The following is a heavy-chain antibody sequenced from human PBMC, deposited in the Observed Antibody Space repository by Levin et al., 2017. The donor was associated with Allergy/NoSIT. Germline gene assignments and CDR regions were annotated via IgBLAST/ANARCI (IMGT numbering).Heavy chain of an antibody. CDR1: GSSISSGHW. CDR3: ATRKGDAGSFFDH. Sequence: PSETLSLTCAVSGSSISSGHWWGWIRQPPGKGLEWIGYIYNTGITYYNPSLKSRLIVSLDTSKNQFSLKLSSVTAVDPAVYYCATRKGDAGSFFDHWGQGTLVTVSS. J-gene: IGHJ4*02. CDR2: IYNTGIT. D-gene: IGHD3-16*01. V-gene: IGHV4-28*01.